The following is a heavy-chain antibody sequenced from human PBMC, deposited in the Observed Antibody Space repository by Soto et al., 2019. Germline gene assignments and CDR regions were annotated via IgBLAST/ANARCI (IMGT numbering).Heavy chain of an antibody. CDR3: ARLGYSSSWDTEYYFDY. J-gene: IGHJ4*02. CDR1: GYSFTSYW. V-gene: IGHV5-51*01. Sequence: PGESLKISCKGSGYSFTSYWIGWVRQMPGKGLEWMGIIYPGDSDTRYSPSFQGQVTISADKSISTAYLLWSSLKASDTAMHYCARLGYSSSWDTEYYFDYWGQGTLVTVSS. D-gene: IGHD6-13*01. CDR2: IYPGDSDT.